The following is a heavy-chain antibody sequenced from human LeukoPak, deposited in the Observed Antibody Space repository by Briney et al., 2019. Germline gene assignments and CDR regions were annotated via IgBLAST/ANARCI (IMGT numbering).Heavy chain of an antibody. Sequence: PGRSLRLSCAASGFTFDDYAMHWVRQAPGKGLEWVSGISWNSGSIGYADSVKGRFTISRDNAKNSLYLQMNSLRAEDTALYYCAKGLFYCSGGSCYEPLDYWGQGTLVTASS. CDR1: GFTFDDYA. CDR2: ISWNSGSI. J-gene: IGHJ4*02. CDR3: AKGLFYCSGGSCYEPLDY. V-gene: IGHV3-9*01. D-gene: IGHD2-15*01.